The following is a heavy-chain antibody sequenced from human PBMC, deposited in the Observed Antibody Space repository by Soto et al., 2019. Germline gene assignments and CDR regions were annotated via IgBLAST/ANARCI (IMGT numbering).Heavy chain of an antibody. J-gene: IGHJ6*02. V-gene: IGHV4-39*01. D-gene: IGHD5-18*01. CDR3: ARPSIQVTAGIQLPLITTDYYYYGMDV. CDR2: IYYSWIT. Sequence: GPGNPSETLSLTCTVSGGSISSSSYYWGWIRQPPGKGLEWIGSIYYSWITFYNPSLKSRANISVDTSKNQFSLKLSSVTAADPAVYYCARPSIQVTAGIQLPLITTDYYYYGMDVWGQGTTVTVSS. CDR1: GGSISSSSYY.